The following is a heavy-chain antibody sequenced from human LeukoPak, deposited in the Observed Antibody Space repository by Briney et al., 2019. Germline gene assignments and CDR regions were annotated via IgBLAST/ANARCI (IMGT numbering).Heavy chain of an antibody. J-gene: IGHJ5*02. CDR1: VGSISSYY. Sequence: SETLSLTCAVSVGSISSYYWSWLRQPAGKGLEWIGRIYSNGHPNYNPSVQSRVTMSVDTSKNQVSLRLTSVTAADTAVYYCARGPSGAFGFDPWGQGTLVIVSS. D-gene: IGHD2-15*01. CDR3: ARGPSGAFGFDP. CDR2: IYSNGHP. V-gene: IGHV4-4*07.